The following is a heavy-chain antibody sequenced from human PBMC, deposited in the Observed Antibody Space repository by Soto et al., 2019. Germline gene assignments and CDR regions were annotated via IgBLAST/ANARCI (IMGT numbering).Heavy chain of an antibody. J-gene: IGHJ6*02. V-gene: IGHV1-46*01. CDR1: RYTFTNYY. D-gene: IGHD4-17*01. CDR2: INPSGGST. Sequence: ASVKVSCKASRYTFTNYYFHWVRQAPGQGLEWMGIINPSGGSTSYAQKFQGRVTMTRDTSTSTVYMELSSLRSEDTAVYYCAREVVGYGDYYYYYGMDVWGQGTTVTVSS. CDR3: AREVVGYGDYYYYYGMDV.